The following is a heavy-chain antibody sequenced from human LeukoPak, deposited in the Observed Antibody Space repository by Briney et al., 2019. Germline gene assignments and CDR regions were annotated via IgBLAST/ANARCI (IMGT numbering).Heavy chain of an antibody. Sequence: GGSLRLSCAASGFTFSSYSMNWVRQAPGKGLEWVSYISSSSSTIYYADSVKGRFTISRDNAKNSLYLQMNSLRAEDTAVYYCARDMYLPFDYWGQGTLVTVSS. CDR1: GFTFSSYS. J-gene: IGHJ4*02. CDR2: ISSSSSTI. D-gene: IGHD2-8*01. V-gene: IGHV3-48*01. CDR3: ARDMYLPFDY.